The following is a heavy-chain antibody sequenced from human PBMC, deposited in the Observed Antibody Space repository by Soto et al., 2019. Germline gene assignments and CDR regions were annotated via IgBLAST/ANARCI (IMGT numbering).Heavy chain of an antibody. D-gene: IGHD3-16*02. Sequence: EVQLVESGGGLVQPGRSLRLSCAASGFTFDDYAMHWVRQAPGKGLEWVSGISWNSGSIGYADSVKGRFTISRDNAKNTLYLQMNSLRAEDTALYYCAKDKDVFTFVLSFLPDIWGQGTMVTVSS. CDR2: ISWNSGSI. V-gene: IGHV3-9*01. J-gene: IGHJ3*02. CDR1: GFTFDDYA. CDR3: AKDKDVFTFVLSFLPDI.